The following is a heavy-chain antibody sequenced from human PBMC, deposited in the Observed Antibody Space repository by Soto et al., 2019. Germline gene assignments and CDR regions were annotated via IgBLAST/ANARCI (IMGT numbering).Heavy chain of an antibody. J-gene: IGHJ6*02. CDR3: ANSEYSRYKNIDV. V-gene: IGHV3-30*18. CDR1: GFTFRGYG. D-gene: IGHD5-18*01. Sequence: GGSLRLSCAASGFTFRGYGMHWVGQSPGRGLEWVALISYDGSIKYYADSVRGRFTISRDNSKNTLYLQMNSLRAEDTAVYYCANSEYSRYKNIDVWGQGTTVTVSS. CDR2: ISYDGSIK.